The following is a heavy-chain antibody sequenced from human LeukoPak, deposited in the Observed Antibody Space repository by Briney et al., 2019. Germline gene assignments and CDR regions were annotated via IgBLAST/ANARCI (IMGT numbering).Heavy chain of an antibody. V-gene: IGHV3-23*01. CDR2: ISGSGGST. CDR3: AKEAQQTGRIPRNYYDSSGYYFS. D-gene: IGHD3-22*01. J-gene: IGHJ5*02. Sequence: PGGSLRLSCAASGFTFSSYAMSWVRQAPGKGLEWVSAISGSGGSTYYADSVKGRFTISRDNSNNTLYLQMNSLRAEDTAVYYCAKEAQQTGRIPRNYYDSSGYYFSWGQGTLVTVSS. CDR1: GFTFSSYA.